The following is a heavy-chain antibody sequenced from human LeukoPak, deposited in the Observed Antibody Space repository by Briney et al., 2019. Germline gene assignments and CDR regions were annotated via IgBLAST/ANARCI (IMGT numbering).Heavy chain of an antibody. CDR1: GFTFSSYA. J-gene: IGHJ6*03. CDR2: ISGSGGST. V-gene: IGHV3-23*01. Sequence: PGGSLRLSCAASGFTFSSYAMSWVRQAPGKGLEWVSAISGSGGSTYYADSVKGRFTISRDNSKNTLYLQMNSLRAEDTAVYYCAKAMGVSAYYYYYMDVWGKGTTVTVSS. D-gene: IGHD2-8*01. CDR3: AKAMGVSAYYYYYMDV.